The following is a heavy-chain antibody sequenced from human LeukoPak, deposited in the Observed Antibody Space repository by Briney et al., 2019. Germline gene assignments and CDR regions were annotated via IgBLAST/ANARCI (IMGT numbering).Heavy chain of an antibody. CDR3: TTYYYGSGSYYNEGIDY. V-gene: IGHV3-15*01. D-gene: IGHD3-10*01. J-gene: IGHJ4*02. CDR1: GXTFSNAW. Sequence: KPGGSLRLSCAASGXTFSNAWMSWVRQAPGKGLEWVGRIKSKTDGGTTDYAAPVKGRFTISRDDSKNTLYLQMNSLKTEDTAVYYCTTYYYGSGSYYNEGIDYWGQGTLVTVSS. CDR2: IKSKTDGGTT.